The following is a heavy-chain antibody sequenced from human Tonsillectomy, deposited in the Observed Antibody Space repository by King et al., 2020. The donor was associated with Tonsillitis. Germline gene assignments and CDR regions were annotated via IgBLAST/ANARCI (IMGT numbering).Heavy chain of an antibody. J-gene: IGHJ4*02. V-gene: IGHV3-20*04. CDR3: VRDLGGSYKGVDY. CDR2: INWNGSIT. D-gene: IGHD1-26*01. Sequence: EVQLVESGGGGVRPGGSLRLSCAASGFTFDDYGMTWVRQAPGKGREWVSGINWNGSITGYADSGKGRFTISRDNARNSLYLQMNTLRAADTALYYCVRDLGGSYKGVDYWGQGTLVTVSS. CDR1: GFTFDDYG.